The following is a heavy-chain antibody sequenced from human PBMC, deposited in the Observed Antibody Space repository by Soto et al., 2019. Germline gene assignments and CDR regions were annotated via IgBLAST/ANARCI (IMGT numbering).Heavy chain of an antibody. CDR1: GDSVSSNSAA. D-gene: IGHD1-7*01. J-gene: IGHJ4*02. V-gene: IGHV6-1*01. CDR2: TYYRSKWYN. Sequence: SQTLSLTCAISGDSVSSNSAAWNWIRQSPSRGLEWLGRTYYRSKWYNDYAVSVKSRITINPDTSKNQFSLQLNSVTPEDTAVYYCARVGSGITGTTSRYFDYWGQGTLVTVSS. CDR3: ARVGSGITGTTSRYFDY.